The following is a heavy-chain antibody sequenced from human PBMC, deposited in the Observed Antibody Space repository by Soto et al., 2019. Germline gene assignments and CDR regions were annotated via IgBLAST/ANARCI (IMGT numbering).Heavy chain of an antibody. Sequence: SETLSLTCTVSGGSISSSSYYWGWIRQPPGKGLEWIGSIYYSGSTYYNPSLKSRVTISVDTSKNQFSLKLSSVTAADTAVYYCATAGLVVVPAALDWFDPWGQGTLVTVSS. CDR2: IYYSGST. V-gene: IGHV4-39*01. CDR1: GGSISSSSYY. J-gene: IGHJ5*02. D-gene: IGHD2-2*01. CDR3: ATAGLVVVPAALDWFDP.